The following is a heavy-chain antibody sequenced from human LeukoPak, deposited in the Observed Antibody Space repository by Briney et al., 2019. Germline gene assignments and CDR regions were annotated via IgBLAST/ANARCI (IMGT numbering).Heavy chain of an antibody. CDR3: AREGDYSGYDLGIDY. J-gene: IGHJ4*02. D-gene: IGHD5-12*01. CDR2: INPNSGGT. Sequence: GASVKVSCKASGYTFTGYYVHWVRQAPGQGLEWMGWINPNSGGTNYAQKFQGRVTMTRDTSISTAYMELSRLRSDDTAVYYCAREGDYSGYDLGIDYWGQGTLVTVSS. V-gene: IGHV1-2*02. CDR1: GYTFTGYY.